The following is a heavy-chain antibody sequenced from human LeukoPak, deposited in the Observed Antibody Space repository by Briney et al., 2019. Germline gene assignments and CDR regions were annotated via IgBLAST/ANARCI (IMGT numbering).Heavy chain of an antibody. CDR2: ISGSGGST. CDR3: AKDHTVSITYYFDY. D-gene: IGHD1-20*01. V-gene: IGHV3-23*01. J-gene: IGHJ4*02. Sequence: GGSLRLSCAASGFTFSYYAMSWVRQAPGKGLEWVSAISGSGGSTYYAHSVKGRFTISRDNSKNTLYLQMNSLRAEDTAVYYCAKDHTVSITYYFDYWGQGTLVTVSS. CDR1: GFTFSYYA.